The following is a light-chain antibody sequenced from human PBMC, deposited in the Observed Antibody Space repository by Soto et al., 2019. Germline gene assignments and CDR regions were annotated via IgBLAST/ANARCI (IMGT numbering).Light chain of an antibody. Sequence: EIGMTQSPATLYVSPGESATLSCRASQSFTSNLAWYQQKPGQAPRLLIYGASTRATGVPARFSGSGSGREFTLTISSLQSEDFAVYFCQQYNKGPLSFGPGTKVDIK. CDR1: QSFTSN. V-gene: IGKV3-15*01. J-gene: IGKJ3*01. CDR2: GAS. CDR3: QQYNKGPLS.